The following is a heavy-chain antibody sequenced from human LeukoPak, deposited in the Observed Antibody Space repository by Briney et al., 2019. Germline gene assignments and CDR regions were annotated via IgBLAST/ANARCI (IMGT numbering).Heavy chain of an antibody. CDR1: GGTFSSYA. Sequence: SVKVSCKASGGTFSSYAISWVRQAPGQGLEWMGGIIPIFGTATYAQKLQGRVTITTDESTSTAYMELSSLRSEDRVVYYCATASGYLKAHYWDFDLWGRGTLVTVSS. V-gene: IGHV1-69*05. D-gene: IGHD3-22*01. J-gene: IGHJ2*01. CDR2: IIPIFGTA. CDR3: ATASGYLKAHYWDFDL.